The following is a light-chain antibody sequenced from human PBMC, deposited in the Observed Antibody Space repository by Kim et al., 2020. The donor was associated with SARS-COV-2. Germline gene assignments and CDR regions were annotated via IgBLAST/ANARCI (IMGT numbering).Light chain of an antibody. CDR1: QRVTSPY. Sequence: SPGDSPPLSASARQRVTSPYLSWYQQKPGPPPRLLIYGASTRATGIPDRFSGRRSGTDFTLTISRLEPEDSAVYYCQQYGSSQWTFGQGTKVDI. CDR3: QQYGSSQWT. J-gene: IGKJ1*01. CDR2: GAS. V-gene: IGKV3-20*01.